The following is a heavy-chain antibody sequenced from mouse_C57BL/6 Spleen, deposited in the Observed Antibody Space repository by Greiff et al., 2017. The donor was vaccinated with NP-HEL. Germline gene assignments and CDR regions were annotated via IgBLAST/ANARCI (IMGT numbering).Heavy chain of an antibody. CDR3: ARQTAQASFDY. J-gene: IGHJ2*01. V-gene: IGHV1-76*01. D-gene: IGHD3-2*02. Sequence: QVQLQQSGAELVRPGASVKLSCKASGYTFTDYYINWVKQRPGQGLEWIARIYPGSGNTYYIEKLKGKATLTAEKSSSTAYMQLSSLTSDDAAVYFCARQTAQASFDYWGQGTTLTVSS. CDR1: GYTFTDYY. CDR2: IYPGSGNT.